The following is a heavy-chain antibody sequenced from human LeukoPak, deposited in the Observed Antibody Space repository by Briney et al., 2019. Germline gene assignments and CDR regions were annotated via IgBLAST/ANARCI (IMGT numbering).Heavy chain of an antibody. D-gene: IGHD2-15*01. CDR2: VSAYNGNT. CDR1: GYTFSSYG. J-gene: IGHJ6*02. Sequence: ASVKVSCKASGYTFSSYGISWVRQAPGQGLEWMGWVSAYNGNTKYVQKLQGRVTMTTDSSTSTAYMELRSLTSDDTAVYYCARWYCGGGSCYSYYYGMDVWGQGTTVTVSS. V-gene: IGHV1-18*01. CDR3: ARWYCGGGSCYSYYYGMDV.